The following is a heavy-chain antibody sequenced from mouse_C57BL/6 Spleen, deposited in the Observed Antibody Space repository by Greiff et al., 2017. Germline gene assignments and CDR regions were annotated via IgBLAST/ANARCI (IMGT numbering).Heavy chain of an antibody. V-gene: IGHV5-6*02. CDR2: ISSGGSYP. CDR3: ARRAVYYAMDY. CDR1: GFTFSSYG. J-gene: IGHJ4*01. Sequence: EVKVVESGGDLVKPGGSLKLSCAASGFTFSSYGMSWVRQTPDKRLEWVATISSGGSYPYYPASVKGRFTISRDNAKNTLYLQMSSLKSEDTAMYYCARRAVYYAMDYWGQGTSVTVSS.